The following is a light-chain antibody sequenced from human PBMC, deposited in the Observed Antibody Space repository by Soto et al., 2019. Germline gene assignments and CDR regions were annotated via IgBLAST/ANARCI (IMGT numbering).Light chain of an antibody. V-gene: IGKV1-5*03. CDR3: QQSFFTLIT. Sequence: DIQMTQSPSSLSASVGDRVTITCRASQSISSWLAWYQQKPGKAPKLLIYKASSLESGVPSRFSGSGSGTEFTLTISSLQPDDFATYYCQQSFFTLITFGQGTRLEIK. J-gene: IGKJ5*01. CDR2: KAS. CDR1: QSISSW.